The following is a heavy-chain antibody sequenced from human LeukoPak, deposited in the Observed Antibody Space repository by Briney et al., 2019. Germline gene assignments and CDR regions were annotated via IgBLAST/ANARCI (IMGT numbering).Heavy chain of an antibody. D-gene: IGHD3-22*01. CDR2: IYSGGST. CDR3: AKGLYGSFYDTSGPHG. V-gene: IGHV3-66*02. Sequence: PGGSLRLSCAASGFTVSSNYMSWVRQAPGKGLEWVSVIYSGGSTYYADSVKGRFTISRDNSKNTLYLQMNSLRAEDTALYYCAKGLYGSFYDTSGPHGWGQGTLVTVSS. CDR1: GFTVSSNY. J-gene: IGHJ4*02.